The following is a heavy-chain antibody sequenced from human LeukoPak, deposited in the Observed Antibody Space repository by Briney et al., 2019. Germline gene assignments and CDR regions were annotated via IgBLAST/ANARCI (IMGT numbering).Heavy chain of an antibody. J-gene: IGHJ3*02. V-gene: IGHV3-23*01. CDR2: ISGSGGST. CDR1: GFTFSSYA. CDR3: AKEYYYDSSGYLGHALDI. Sequence: QSGGSLRLSCAASGFTFSSYAMSWVRQAPGKGLEWVSAISGSGGSTYYADSVKGRFTTSRDNSKNTLYLQMNSLRAEDTAVYYCAKEYYYDSSGYLGHALDIWGQGTMVTVSS. D-gene: IGHD3-22*01.